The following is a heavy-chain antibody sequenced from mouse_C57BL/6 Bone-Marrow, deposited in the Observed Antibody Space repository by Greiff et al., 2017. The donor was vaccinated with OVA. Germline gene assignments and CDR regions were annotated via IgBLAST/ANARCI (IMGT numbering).Heavy chain of an antibody. Sequence: VQLQQPGAELVKPGASVKVSCKASGYTFTSYWMHWVKQRPGQGLELIVIIHPSDSDTNYNQKFKGKATLTVDKSSSTAYMQLSSLTSEDSAVYYCAIVYSYYFDYWGQGTTLTVSS. CDR3: AIVYSYYFDY. CDR1: GYTFTSYW. V-gene: IGHV1-74*01. D-gene: IGHD2-1*01. J-gene: IGHJ2*01. CDR2: IHPSDSDT.